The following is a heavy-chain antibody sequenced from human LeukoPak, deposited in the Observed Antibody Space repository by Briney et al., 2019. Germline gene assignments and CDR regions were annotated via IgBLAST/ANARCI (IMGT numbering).Heavy chain of an antibody. Sequence: PSETLSLTCAVYGGSFSGYYWSWIRQHPGKGLEWIGYIYYSGSTYYNPSLKSRVTISVDTSKNQFSLKLSSVTAADTAVYYCARGPLRWYPPADFGYWGQGTLVTVSS. J-gene: IGHJ4*02. D-gene: IGHD4-23*01. CDR1: GGSFSGYY. V-gene: IGHV4-31*11. CDR2: IYYSGST. CDR3: ARGPLRWYPPADFGY.